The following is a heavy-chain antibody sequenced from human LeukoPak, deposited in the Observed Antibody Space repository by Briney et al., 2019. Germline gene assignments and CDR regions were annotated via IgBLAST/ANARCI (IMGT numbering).Heavy chain of an antibody. CDR1: GYTFTSYA. D-gene: IGHD4-17*01. CDR3: ARDPGDYPPPWFDP. Sequence: GASVTVSCTASGYTFTSYAMNWVRQAPGQGLEWMGWINTNTGNPTYAQGFTGRFVFSLDTSVSTAYLQISSLKAEDTAVYYCARDPGDYPPPWFDPWGQGTLVTVSS. CDR2: INTNTGNP. V-gene: IGHV7-4-1*02. J-gene: IGHJ5*02.